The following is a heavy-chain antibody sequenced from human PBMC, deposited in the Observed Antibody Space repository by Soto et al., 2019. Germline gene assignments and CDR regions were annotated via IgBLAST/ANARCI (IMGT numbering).Heavy chain of an antibody. CDR1: GFTFSSYG. Sequence: GSLRLSCAASGFTFSSYGMHWVRQAPGKGLEWVAVISYDGSNKYYADSVKGRFTISRDNSKNTLYLQMNSLRAEDTAVYYCAKALYDFWSGYYQYYYYYGMDVWGQGTTVTVSS. CDR3: AKALYDFWSGYYQYYYYYGMDV. V-gene: IGHV3-30*18. D-gene: IGHD3-3*01. CDR2: ISYDGSNK. J-gene: IGHJ6*02.